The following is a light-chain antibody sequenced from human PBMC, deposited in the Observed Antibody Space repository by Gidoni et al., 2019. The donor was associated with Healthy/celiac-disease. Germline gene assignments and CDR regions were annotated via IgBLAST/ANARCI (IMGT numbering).Light chain of an antibody. CDR1: QSVLYSSNNKNY. CDR3: QQYYSTPLT. V-gene: IGKV4-1*01. CDR2: WAS. Sequence: DSVMTQSPDSLAVSLGERATINCKSSQSVLYSSNNKNYLAWYQQKPGQPPKLLIYWASTRDSGVPDRFSGSGSGTDFTLTISSLQAEDVAVSYCQQYYSTPLTFGGGTKVEIK. J-gene: IGKJ4*01.